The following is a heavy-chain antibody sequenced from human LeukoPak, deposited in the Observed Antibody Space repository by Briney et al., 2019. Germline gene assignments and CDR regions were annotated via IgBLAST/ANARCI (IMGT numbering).Heavy chain of an antibody. J-gene: IGHJ3*02. CDR3: AREVTTVTVKRAFDI. CDR2: VSHDGTYE. V-gene: IGHV3-30*04. D-gene: IGHD4-17*01. Sequence: PGRSLRLSCVASGFSISSYARHWVRQAPGKGLEWVAVVSHDGTYEYYADSVKGRLTISRDISKNTLYLQMNSLRAEDTAVYYCAREVTTVTVKRAFDIWGQGTMVTVSS. CDR1: GFSISSYA.